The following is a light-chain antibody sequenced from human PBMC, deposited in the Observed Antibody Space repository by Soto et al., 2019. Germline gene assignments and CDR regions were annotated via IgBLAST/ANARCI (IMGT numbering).Light chain of an antibody. Sequence: DIQMTQSPSSLSASVADRVIITCRASQSISNHLNWYQQKPGKAPKLLIYKASTLKSGVPSRFSGSGSGTEFTLTISSLQPDDFATYYCQLYNSYSEAFGQGTKVDI. J-gene: IGKJ1*01. CDR3: QLYNSYSEA. V-gene: IGKV1-5*03. CDR1: QSISNH. CDR2: KAS.